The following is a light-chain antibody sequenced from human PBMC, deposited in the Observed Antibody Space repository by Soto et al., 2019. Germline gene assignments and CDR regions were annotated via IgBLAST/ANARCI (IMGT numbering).Light chain of an antibody. J-gene: IGKJ1*01. Sequence: EIVMTQSPATLSVSPGERATLSCRASQSVSNYLAWYQQKPGQAPRLLIYGASSRATGIPDRFSGSGSGTDFTLTISRLEPEDFAVYYCQQYGSSSRTFGQGTKVEIE. CDR2: GAS. CDR1: QSVSNY. CDR3: QQYGSSSRT. V-gene: IGKV3-20*01.